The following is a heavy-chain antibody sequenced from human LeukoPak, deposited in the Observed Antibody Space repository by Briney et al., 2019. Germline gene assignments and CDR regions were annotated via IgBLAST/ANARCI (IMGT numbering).Heavy chain of an antibody. CDR2: ISSSAETT. CDR1: GFTFSRYE. J-gene: IGHJ4*02. Sequence: GGSLRLSCAASGFTFSRYEMNWVRQAPGKGLEWVSYISSSAETTYYADSVKGRFTISRDNAKSSLYLQMYSLRAEDTAVYYCAKGRLPTDYWGQGTLVTVSS. CDR3: AKGRLPTDY. V-gene: IGHV3-48*03.